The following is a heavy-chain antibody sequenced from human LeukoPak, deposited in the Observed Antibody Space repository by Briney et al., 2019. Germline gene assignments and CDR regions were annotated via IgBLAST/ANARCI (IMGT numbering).Heavy chain of an antibody. CDR1: GFTFSSSA. J-gene: IGHJ4*02. CDR3: AKDQSGSYWTYFDY. Sequence: GGSLRLSCAASGFTFSSSAMHWVRQAPGKGLEWVAFIRYDGSNKYYADSVKGRFTISRDNSKNTLYLQMNSLRAEDTAVYFCAKDQSGSYWTYFDYWGQGTLVTVSS. D-gene: IGHD1-26*01. CDR2: IRYDGSNK. V-gene: IGHV3-30*02.